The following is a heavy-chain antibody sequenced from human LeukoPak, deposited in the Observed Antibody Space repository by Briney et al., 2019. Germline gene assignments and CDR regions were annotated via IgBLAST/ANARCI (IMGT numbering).Heavy chain of an antibody. CDR1: GGSISSYY. V-gene: IGHV4-4*07. CDR3: ARDLDYYDFDY. D-gene: IGHD3-10*01. J-gene: IGHJ4*02. CDR2: IYTSGST. Sequence: SETLSLTCTVSGGSISSYYWSWIRQPAGKGLEWIGRIYTSGSTYYNPSLKSRVTMSVDTSKNQFSLRLSSVTAADTAVYYCARDLDYYDFDYWGQGTLVTVSS.